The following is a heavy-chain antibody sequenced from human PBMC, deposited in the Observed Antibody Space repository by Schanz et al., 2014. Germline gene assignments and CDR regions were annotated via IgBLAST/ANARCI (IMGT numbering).Heavy chain of an antibody. Sequence: EVQLLESGGGLVQPGGSLRLACAASGFNFNTYAMSWVRQAPGKGLEWVSHISGSSIHKNYADSVKGRFVISRDNARSSLYPQMSSLRDGDTAVYYCASVIMVAGNHRDGRDVWGQGTTVIVSS. J-gene: IGHJ6*02. D-gene: IGHD6-19*01. V-gene: IGHV3-48*02. CDR2: ISGSSIHK. CDR1: GFNFNTYA. CDR3: ASVIMVAGNHRDGRDV.